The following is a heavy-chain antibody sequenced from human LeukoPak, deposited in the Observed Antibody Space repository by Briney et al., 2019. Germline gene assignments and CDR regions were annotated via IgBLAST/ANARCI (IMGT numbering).Heavy chain of an antibody. V-gene: IGHV3-30*04. J-gene: IGHJ4*02. CDR1: GFTFSSYA. CDR2: ISYDGSNK. D-gene: IGHD3-10*01. CDR3: ASPGLARSLLWY. Sequence: GGSLRLSCAASGFTFSSYAMHWVRQAPGKGLEWVAVISYDGSNKYYADSVKGRFTISRDNAKNSLYLQMNSLRAEDTAVYYCASPGLARSLLWYWGQGTLVTVSS.